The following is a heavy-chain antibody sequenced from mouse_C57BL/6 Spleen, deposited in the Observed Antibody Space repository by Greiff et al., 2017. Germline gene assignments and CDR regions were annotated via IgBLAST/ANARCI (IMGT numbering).Heavy chain of an antibody. CDR3: ARRAAQATFYYAMDY. Sequence: EVKLMESGGGLVKPGGSLKLSCAASGFTFSDYGMHWVRQAPEKGLEWVAYISSGSSTIYYAATVKGRFTISRDNAKNTLFLQMTSLRSEDTAMYYCARRAAQATFYYAMDYWGQGTAVTVSS. CDR1: GFTFSDYG. J-gene: IGHJ4*01. V-gene: IGHV5-17*01. CDR2: ISSGSSTI. D-gene: IGHD3-2*02.